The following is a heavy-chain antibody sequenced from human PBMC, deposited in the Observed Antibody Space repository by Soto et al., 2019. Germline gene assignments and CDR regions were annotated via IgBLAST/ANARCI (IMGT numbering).Heavy chain of an antibody. CDR3: AKADAVTTSYHDYYYFCMDV. CDR2: ISYDGSNK. CDR1: GFTFSSYG. D-gene: IGHD4-17*01. J-gene: IGHJ6*01. V-gene: IGHV3-30*18. Sequence: QVQLVESGGGVVQPGRSLRLSCAASGFTFSSYGMHWVRQAPGKGLEWVAVISYDGSNKYYADSVKGRFTISRDNSKNTLDLRMNRLRAEDTAVYYCAKADAVTTSYHDYYYFCMDVWGQGTTVTVSS.